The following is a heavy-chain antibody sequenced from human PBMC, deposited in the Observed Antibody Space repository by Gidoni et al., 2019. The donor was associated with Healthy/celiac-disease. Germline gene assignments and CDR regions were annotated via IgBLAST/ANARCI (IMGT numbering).Heavy chain of an antibody. Sequence: EVQLVESGGGLVKPGGSLRLSCAASGFPFSNAWMSWVRRAPGKGLEWVGRIKSKTDGGTTDYAAPVKGRFTISRDDSKNTLYLQMNSLKTEDTAVYYCTTGYCSGGSCSPWGQGTLVTVSS. CDR3: TTGYCSGGSCSP. V-gene: IGHV3-15*01. CDR2: IKSKTDGGTT. CDR1: GFPFSNAW. J-gene: IGHJ5*02. D-gene: IGHD2-15*01.